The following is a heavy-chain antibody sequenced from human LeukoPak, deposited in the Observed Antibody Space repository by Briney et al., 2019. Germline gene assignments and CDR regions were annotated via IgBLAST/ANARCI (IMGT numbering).Heavy chain of an antibody. J-gene: IGHJ6*03. D-gene: IGHD2-2*01. Sequence: GGSLRLSCAASGFTFSSYGMHWVRQAPGKGLEWVAVIWYDGSNRHYADSVKGRFTVSRDNSKNTLYLQMNSLRAEDTAVYYCAKDTGVMVVVHYMDVWGKGTTVTVSS. CDR3: AKDTGVMVVVHYMDV. CDR2: IWYDGSNR. CDR1: GFTFSSYG. V-gene: IGHV3-33*06.